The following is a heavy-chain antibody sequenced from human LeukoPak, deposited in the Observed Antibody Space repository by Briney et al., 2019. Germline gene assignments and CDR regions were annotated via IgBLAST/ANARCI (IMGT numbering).Heavy chain of an antibody. J-gene: IGHJ1*01. Sequence: GGSLRLSCAASGFTFSSYSMNWVRQAPGKGLEWVSYISSSSSTIYYADSVKGRFTISRDNAKNSLYLQMNSLRAEDTAVYYCARVGNYYDSSDPNGLQHWGQGTLVTVSS. CDR1: GFTFSSYS. CDR3: ARVGNYYDSSDPNGLQH. V-gene: IGHV3-48*01. D-gene: IGHD3-22*01. CDR2: ISSSSSTI.